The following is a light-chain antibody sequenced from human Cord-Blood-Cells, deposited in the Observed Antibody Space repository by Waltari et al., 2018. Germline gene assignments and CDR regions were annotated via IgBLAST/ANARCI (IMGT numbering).Light chain of an antibody. CDR1: QSISSY. Sequence: DIQITQSPSSLSASVGDSVTITCRASQSISSYLNWYQQKPGKAPKLLIYAASSLQSGVPSRFSGSGSGTDFTLTISSLQPEDFATYYCQQSYSTVLTFGGGTKVEIK. CDR2: AAS. CDR3: QQSYSTVLT. J-gene: IGKJ4*01. V-gene: IGKV1-39*01.